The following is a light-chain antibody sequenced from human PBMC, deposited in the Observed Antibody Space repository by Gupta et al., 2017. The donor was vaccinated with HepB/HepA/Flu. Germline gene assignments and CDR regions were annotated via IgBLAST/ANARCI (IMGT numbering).Light chain of an antibody. CDR3: HHAGDSPLT. V-gene: IGKV3-20*01. J-gene: IGKJ5*01. CDR2: AAS. Sequence: EIVLTQSPGTLSLSPGERATLSCRASQSVSSSNLAWYQQKPGQAPRLLMFAASSRATGIPERLSGRGSGTDFTLIITIREPDDFAVSFGHHAGDSPLTFGKGTPWRLN. CDR1: QSVSSSN.